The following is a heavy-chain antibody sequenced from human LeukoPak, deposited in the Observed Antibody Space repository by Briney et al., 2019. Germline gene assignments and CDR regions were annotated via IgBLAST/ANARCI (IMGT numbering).Heavy chain of an antibody. Sequence: GGSLRLSCVASGFTFRRYDMHWVRQAPGKGLEWVAVIANDGRNEIYADSVKGRFTISRDNSKNTLYLQMNSLRAEDTAVYYCARGGVVPAAMLDAFDIWGQGTMVTVSS. CDR2: IANDGRNE. D-gene: IGHD2-2*01. J-gene: IGHJ3*02. V-gene: IGHV3-30*04. CDR3: ARGGVVPAAMLDAFDI. CDR1: GFTFRRYD.